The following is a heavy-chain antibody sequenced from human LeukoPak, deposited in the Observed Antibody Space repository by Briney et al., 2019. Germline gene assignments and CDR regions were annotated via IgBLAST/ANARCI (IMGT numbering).Heavy chain of an antibody. CDR3: ARAVLTGMRGFDP. D-gene: IGHD1-20*01. J-gene: IGHJ5*02. CDR2: INAGNGNT. V-gene: IGHV1-3*01. CDR1: GYTFTSYA. Sequence: ASVKVSCKASGYTFTSYAMHWVRQAPGQRLEWMGWINAGNGNTKYSQEFQGRVTITRDTSASTAYMELSSLRSDDTAVYYCARAVLTGMRGFDPWGQGTLVTVSS.